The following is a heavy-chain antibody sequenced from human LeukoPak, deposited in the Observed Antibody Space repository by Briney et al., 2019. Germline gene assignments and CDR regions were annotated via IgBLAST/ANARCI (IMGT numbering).Heavy chain of an antibody. J-gene: IGHJ4*02. CDR1: GGSISSYY. D-gene: IGHD1-26*01. Sequence: SETLSLTCTVSGGSISSYYWSWIRQPAGKGLEWIGRIYTSGSTNYNPSLKSRVTMSVDTSKNQFSLKLSSVTAADTAVYYCARDIGSGGYYYYFDYWGQGTLVTVSS. CDR2: IYTSGST. V-gene: IGHV4-4*07. CDR3: ARDIGSGGYYYYFDY.